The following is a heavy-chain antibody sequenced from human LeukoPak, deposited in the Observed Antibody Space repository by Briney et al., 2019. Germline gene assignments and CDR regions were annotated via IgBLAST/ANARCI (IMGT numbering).Heavy chain of an antibody. CDR2: INPNSGGT. J-gene: IGHJ4*02. CDR1: GYTFTGYY. CDR3: ARGGDILTGYYPSDY. D-gene: IGHD3-9*01. Sequence: GASVKVSCKAFGYTFTGYYMHWVRQAPGQGLEWMGWINPNSGGTNYAQKFQGRVTMTRDTSISTAYMELSRLRSDDTAVYYCARGGDILTGYYPSDYWGQGTLVTVSS. V-gene: IGHV1-2*02.